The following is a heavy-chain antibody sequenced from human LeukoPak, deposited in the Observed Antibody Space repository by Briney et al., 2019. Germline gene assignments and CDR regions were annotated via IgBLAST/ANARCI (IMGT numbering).Heavy chain of an antibody. V-gene: IGHV4-31*03. J-gene: IGHJ4*02. CDR3: ARGRRSLYGDYDPLDY. Sequence: PSETLSLTCTVSGGSISSGGYYWSWIRQHPGKGLEWIGYIYYSGSTYYNPSLKSRVTISVDTSKNQFSLKLSSVTAADTAVYYCARGRRSLYGDYDPLDYWGQGTLVTVSS. CDR2: IYYSGST. D-gene: IGHD4-17*01. CDR1: GGSISSGGYY.